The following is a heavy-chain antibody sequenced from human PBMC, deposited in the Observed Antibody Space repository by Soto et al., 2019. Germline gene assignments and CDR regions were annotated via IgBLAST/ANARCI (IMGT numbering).Heavy chain of an antibody. CDR2: ISAYNGNT. V-gene: IGHV1-18*04. CDR1: GYTFTSYG. J-gene: IGHJ6*02. CDR3: ARDLIGYCSSTSCSNYCYGMDV. Sequence: GASVKVSCKASGYTFTSYGISWVRQAPGQGLEWMGWISAYNGNTNYAQKLQGRVTMTTDTSTSTAYMELRSLRSDDTAAYYCARDLIGYCSSTSCSNYCYGMDVWGQGTTVTVSS. D-gene: IGHD2-2*01.